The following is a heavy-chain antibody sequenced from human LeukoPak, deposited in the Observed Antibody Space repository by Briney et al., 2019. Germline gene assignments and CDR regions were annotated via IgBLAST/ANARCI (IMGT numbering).Heavy chain of an antibody. CDR3: ARQLGEIEYYYYYMDV. D-gene: IGHD1-1*01. V-gene: IGHV3-48*03. Sequence: PGGSLRLSCAASGFTFSSYEMNWVRQAPGKGLEWVSYISSSGSTIYYADSVKDRFTISRDNAKNSLYLQMNSLRAEDTAVYYCARQLGEIEYYYYYMDVWGKGTTVTVSS. CDR2: ISSSGSTI. CDR1: GFTFSSYE. J-gene: IGHJ6*03.